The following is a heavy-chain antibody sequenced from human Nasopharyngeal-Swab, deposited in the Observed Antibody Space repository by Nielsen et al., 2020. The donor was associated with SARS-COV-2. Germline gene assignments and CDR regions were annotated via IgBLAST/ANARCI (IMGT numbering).Heavy chain of an antibody. V-gene: IGHV3-23*01. Sequence: GESLKISCAVSGLPFNNYAVTWVRQAPGKGLEWDSIISSSGTDTYYADYVKGRFTISRDNSKNTLYLQMNSLRAEDSAIYYCAKSRGDTTMAHYYYYLDVWGKGTTVTVSS. CDR2: ISSSGTDT. CDR3: AKSRGDTTMAHYYYYLDV. CDR1: GLPFNNYA. J-gene: IGHJ6*03. D-gene: IGHD5-24*01.